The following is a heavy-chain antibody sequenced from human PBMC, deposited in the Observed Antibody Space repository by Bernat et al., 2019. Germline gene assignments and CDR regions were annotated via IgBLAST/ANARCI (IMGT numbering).Heavy chain of an antibody. V-gene: IGHV1-3*01. D-gene: IGHD2-2*01. CDR2: INAGNGNT. CDR3: ARALRFCSSTSCYHYYYYGMDV. J-gene: IGHJ6*02. Sequence: QVQLVQSGAEVKKPGASVKVSCKASAYTFTSYAMHWVRQAPGQRLEWMGWINAGNGNTKYSQKFQGRVTITRDTSASTACMELSSLRSEDTAVYYGARALRFCSSTSCYHYYYYGMDVWGQGTTVTVSS. CDR1: AYTFTSYA.